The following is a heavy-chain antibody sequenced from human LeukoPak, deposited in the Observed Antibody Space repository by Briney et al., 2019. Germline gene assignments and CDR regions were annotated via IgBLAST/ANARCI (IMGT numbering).Heavy chain of an antibody. CDR2: ISHDGNNK. CDR1: GFTFSSYG. D-gene: IGHD3-10*02. CDR3: AKDLLGSGSSLGPDY. J-gene: IGHJ4*02. Sequence: GGSLRLSCAASGFTFSSYGMHWVRQAPGKGLEGVAIISHDGNNKYYADSVKGRFTISRDNSKNTLYLQMNSLRAEDTAVYYCAKDLLGSGSSLGPDYWGQGTLVTVSS. V-gene: IGHV3-30*18.